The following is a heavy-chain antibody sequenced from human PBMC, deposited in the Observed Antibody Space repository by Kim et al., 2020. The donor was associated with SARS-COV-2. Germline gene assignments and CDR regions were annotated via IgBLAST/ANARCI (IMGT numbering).Heavy chain of an antibody. CDR3: AKEGGYTYGIGYYYGMDV. V-gene: IGHV3-30*02. J-gene: IGHJ6*02. Sequence: KGRFTISRDNSKNTLYLQMNSLRAEDTAVYYCAKEGGYTYGIGYYYGMDVWGQGTTVTDSS. D-gene: IGHD5-18*01.